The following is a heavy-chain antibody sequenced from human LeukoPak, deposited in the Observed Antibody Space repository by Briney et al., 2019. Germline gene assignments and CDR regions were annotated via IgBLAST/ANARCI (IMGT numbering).Heavy chain of an antibody. Sequence: PGGSLRLSCTASGFTFGDYAMSWVRQAPGKGLEWVGFIRSKAYGGTTEYAASVKGRFTISRDDSKSIAYLQMNSLKTEDTAVYYCTRELERGSGYHDAFDIWGQGTMVTVSS. CDR3: TRELERGSGYHDAFDI. J-gene: IGHJ3*02. D-gene: IGHD3-22*01. CDR2: IRSKAYGGTT. CDR1: GFTFGDYA. V-gene: IGHV3-49*04.